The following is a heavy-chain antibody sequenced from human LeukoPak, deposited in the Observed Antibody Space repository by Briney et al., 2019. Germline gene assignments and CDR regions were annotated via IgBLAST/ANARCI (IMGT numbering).Heavy chain of an antibody. V-gene: IGHV3-23*01. D-gene: IGHD2-2*01. CDR3: ARDAGYADYYFDY. J-gene: IGHJ4*02. Sequence: QTGGSLRLSCAASGFTFSSYAMSWVRQAPGKGLEWVSAISGSGGSTYYADSVKGRFTISRDNSKNTLYLQMNSLRAEDTAVYYCARDAGYADYYFDYWGQGTLVTVSS. CDR2: ISGSGGST. CDR1: GFTFSSYA.